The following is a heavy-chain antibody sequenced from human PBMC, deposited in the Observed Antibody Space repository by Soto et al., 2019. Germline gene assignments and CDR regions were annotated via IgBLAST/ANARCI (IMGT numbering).Heavy chain of an antibody. D-gene: IGHD1-7*01. V-gene: IGHV1-18*01. J-gene: IGHJ6*02. CDR2: ISAYNGNT. CDR3: AFYGNYVGWVYYYYGMDV. Sequence: QVQRVQSGAEVKKPGASVKVSCKASGYTFTSYGISWVRQAPGQGLEWMGWISAYNGNTNYAQKLQGRVTTTTDTSTSTAYMELRSRRSDDTAVYYCAFYGNYVGWVYYYYGMDVWGQGTTVTVSS. CDR1: GYTFTSYG.